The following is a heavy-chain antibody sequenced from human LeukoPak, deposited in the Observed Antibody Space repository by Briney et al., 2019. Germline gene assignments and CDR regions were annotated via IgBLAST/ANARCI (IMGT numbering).Heavy chain of an antibody. V-gene: IGHV3-11*04. CDR3: ARDLGGSYWGGIYFDY. D-gene: IGHD1-26*01. CDR2: ISSSGSSI. CDR1: GFTFSDYY. Sequence: GGSLRLSCAASGFTFSDYYMNWIRQAPGKGLEWVSYISSSGSSIYHADSVKGRFTISRDNAKNSLYLQMNSLRAEDTAVYYCARDLGGSYWGGIYFDYWGQGTLVTVSS. J-gene: IGHJ4*02.